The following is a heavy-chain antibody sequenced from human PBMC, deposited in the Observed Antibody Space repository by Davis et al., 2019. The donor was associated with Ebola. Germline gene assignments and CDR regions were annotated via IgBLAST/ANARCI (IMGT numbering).Heavy chain of an antibody. CDR1: GFTFSSYE. D-gene: IGHD3-3*01. J-gene: IGHJ4*02. CDR2: ISSSGSTI. CDR3: ARAKNYDFWSGYGY. V-gene: IGHV3-48*03. Sequence: GGSLRLSCAASGFTFSSYEMNWVRQAPGKGLEWVSYISSSGSTIYYADSVKGRFTISRDNAKNSLYLQMNSLRDEDTAVYYCARAKNYDFWSGYGYWGQGTLVTVSS.